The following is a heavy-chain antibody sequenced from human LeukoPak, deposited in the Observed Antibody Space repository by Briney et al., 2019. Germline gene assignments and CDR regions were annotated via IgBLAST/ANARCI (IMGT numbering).Heavy chain of an antibody. CDR1: GFTFSSYW. V-gene: IGHV3-74*01. CDR3: AKDGGGYDTSGYYYGDY. CDR2: ISSDGRST. Sequence: GSLRLSCAASGFTFSSYWMHWVRQGPGKGLVWVSRISSDGRSTSYADSVKGRFTISRDNAKNTLYLQMNSLRAEDTAVYYCAKDGGGYDTSGYYYGDYWGQGTLVTVSS. J-gene: IGHJ4*02. D-gene: IGHD3-22*01.